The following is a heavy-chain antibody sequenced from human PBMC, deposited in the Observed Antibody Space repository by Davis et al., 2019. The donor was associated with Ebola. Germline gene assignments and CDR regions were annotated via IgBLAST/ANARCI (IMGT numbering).Heavy chain of an antibody. V-gene: IGHV3-7*01. CDR2: IKQDGSEK. Sequence: GESLKISCAASGFTFSSYWMSWVRQAPGKGLEWVANIKQDGSEKYYVDSVKGRFTISRDNAKNSLYLQMNSLRAEDTAVYYCARGRGGKSRYGMDVWGQGTTVTVSS. J-gene: IGHJ6*02. D-gene: IGHD4-23*01. CDR3: ARGRGGKSRYGMDV. CDR1: GFTFSSYW.